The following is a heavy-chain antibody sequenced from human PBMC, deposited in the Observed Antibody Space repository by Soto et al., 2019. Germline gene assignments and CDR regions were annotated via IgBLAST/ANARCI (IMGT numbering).Heavy chain of an antibody. CDR2: ISYDGSNK. D-gene: IGHD3-22*01. J-gene: IGHJ4*02. CDR1: GFTFSSYG. Sequence: ESGGGVVQPGRSLRLSCAASGFTFSSYGMHWVRQAPGKGLEWVAVISYDGSNKYYADSVKGRFTISRDNSKNTLYLQMNSLRAEDTAVYYCAKTPVVVTLMELDYWGQGTLVTVSS. CDR3: AKTPVVVTLMELDY. V-gene: IGHV3-30*18.